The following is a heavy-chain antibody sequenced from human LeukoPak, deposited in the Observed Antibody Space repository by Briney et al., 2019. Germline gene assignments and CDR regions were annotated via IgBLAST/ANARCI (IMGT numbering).Heavy chain of an antibody. D-gene: IGHD3-22*01. J-gene: IGHJ4*02. CDR1: GGSFSGYY. CDR2: INHSGST. CDR3: ARGRDYYDSSALSY. Sequence: PAETLSLTCAVYGGSFSGYYWSWIRQPPGKGLEWVGEINHSGSTNYYPSLKSRVTISVDTSKNQFSLKLSSVTAADTAVYYCARGRDYYDSSALSYWGQGTLVTVSS. V-gene: IGHV4-34*01.